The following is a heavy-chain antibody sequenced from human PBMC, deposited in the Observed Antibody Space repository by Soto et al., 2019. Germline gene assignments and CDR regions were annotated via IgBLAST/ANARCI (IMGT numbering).Heavy chain of an antibody. CDR2: ISAYNGNT. CDR3: ARDLPPYCSGGSCYRYYYYYMDV. CDR1: GYTFTSYG. Sequence: ASVKVSCKASGYTFTSYGISWVRQAPGQGLEWMGWISAYNGNTNYAQKLQGRVTMTTDTSTSTAYMEPRSLRSDDTAVYYCARDLPPYCSGGSCYRYYYYYMDVWGKGTTVTVSS. V-gene: IGHV1-18*01. D-gene: IGHD2-15*01. J-gene: IGHJ6*03.